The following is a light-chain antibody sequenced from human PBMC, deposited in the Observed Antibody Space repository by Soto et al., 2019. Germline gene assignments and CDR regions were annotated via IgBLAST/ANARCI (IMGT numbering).Light chain of an antibody. Sequence: EIVLTQSPATLSLSPGERATLSCRASQSVGSYLGWYQHKPWQAPRLLIDDPSNRAPGIPARFSGSGSGTDFTRTILSLEPEDFAIYYCQQRSNWPRGAFGQGTKLEIK. CDR3: QQRSNWPRGA. CDR2: DPS. V-gene: IGKV3-11*01. J-gene: IGKJ2*01. CDR1: QSVGSY.